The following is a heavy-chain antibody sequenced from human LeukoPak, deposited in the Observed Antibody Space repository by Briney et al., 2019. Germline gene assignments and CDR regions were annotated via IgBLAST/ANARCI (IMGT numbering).Heavy chain of an antibody. D-gene: IGHD1-26*01. V-gene: IGHV3-23*01. Sequence: GGSLRTSRCASGFTFNSYGMSRVRPAPGEGAEWGSAISGSGGSTYYADSVKGRFTISRDNSKNTLYLQMNSLRAEDTAVYYCAKFPYRGSYYFCDYWGQGTLVTVSS. CDR2: ISGSGGST. CDR1: GFTFNSYG. J-gene: IGHJ4*02. CDR3: AKFPYRGSYYFCDY.